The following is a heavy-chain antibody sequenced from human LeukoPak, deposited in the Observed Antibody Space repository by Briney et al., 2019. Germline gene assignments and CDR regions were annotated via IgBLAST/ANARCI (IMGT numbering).Heavy chain of an antibody. D-gene: IGHD6-13*01. CDR3: ARDRGGSSWYEASWFDP. V-gene: IGHV3-48*03. CDR2: ISSSGSTI. CDR1: GFTFSSYE. Sequence: GGSLRLSCAASGFTFSSYEMNWVRQAPGKGLEWVSYISSSGSTIYYADSVKGRFTISRDNAKNSLYLQMNSLRAEDTAVYYCARDRGGSSWYEASWFDPWGQGTLVTVSS. J-gene: IGHJ5*02.